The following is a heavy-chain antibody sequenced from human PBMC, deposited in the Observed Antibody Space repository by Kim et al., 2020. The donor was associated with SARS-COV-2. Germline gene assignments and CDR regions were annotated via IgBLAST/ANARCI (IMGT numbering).Heavy chain of an antibody. D-gene: IGHD5-12*01. CDR1: GFTFSDFY. CDR2: ITDSGSPI. V-gene: IGHV3-11*01. Sequence: GGSLRLSCAASGFTFSDFYMSWIRQAPGKGLEWLSYITDSGSPINYADSVKGRFTISRDNTKKSVYLQMNSLRVEDTAAYYCARFGGYGGFGYRYWGQGT. J-gene: IGHJ4*02. CDR3: ARFGGYGGFGYRY.